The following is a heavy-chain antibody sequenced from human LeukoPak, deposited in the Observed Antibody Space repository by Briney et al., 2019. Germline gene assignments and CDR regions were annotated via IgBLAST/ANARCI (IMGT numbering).Heavy chain of an antibody. CDR2: ISYDGSNK. V-gene: IGHV3-30*01. CDR3: ARDPAGSSWHFDY. D-gene: IGHD6-13*01. Sequence: GGSLRLSCAASGFTLSSYAMSWVRQAPGKGLEWVAVISYDGSNKYYADSVKGRFTISRDNSKNTLYLQMNSLRAEDTAVYYCARDPAGSSWHFDYWGQGTLVTVSS. J-gene: IGHJ4*02. CDR1: GFTLSSYA.